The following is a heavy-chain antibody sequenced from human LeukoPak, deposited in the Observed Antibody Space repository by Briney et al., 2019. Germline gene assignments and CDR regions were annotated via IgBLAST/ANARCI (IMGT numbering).Heavy chain of an antibody. V-gene: IGHV3-11*01. CDR2: ISSSGSTI. J-gene: IGHJ6*02. CDR1: GFTFSDFY. Sequence: GGSLRLSCAASGFTFSDFYMSWIRQAPGKGLEWVSCISSSGSTIYYADSVKGRFTISRDNAKNSLYLQVNSLRAEDTAVYYCASTADPYYYDSSGYYEILGYAMDVWGQGTTVTVSS. D-gene: IGHD3-22*01. CDR3: ASTADPYYYDSSGYYEILGYAMDV.